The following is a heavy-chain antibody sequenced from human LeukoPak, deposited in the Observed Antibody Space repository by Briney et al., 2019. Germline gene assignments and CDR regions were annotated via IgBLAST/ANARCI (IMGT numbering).Heavy chain of an antibody. CDR3: ARTDVWFGEPAGLDS. J-gene: IGHJ5*01. Sequence: ASVKVSCKASGYTFTSYGISWVRQAPGQGLEWMGWISAYNGNTNYAQKLKGRVTMTTDTSTSTAYMELRSLRSDDTAVYYFARTDVWFGEPAGLDSWGQGTLVTVSS. CDR1: GYTFTSYG. CDR2: ISAYNGNT. V-gene: IGHV1-18*01. D-gene: IGHD3-10*01.